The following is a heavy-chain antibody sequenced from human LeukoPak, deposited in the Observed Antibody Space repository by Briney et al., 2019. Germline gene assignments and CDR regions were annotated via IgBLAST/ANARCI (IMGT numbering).Heavy chain of an antibody. V-gene: IGHV1-24*01. J-gene: IGHJ4*02. CDR3: ATSPAGNWNYGGNFDY. Sequence: GASVKVSCKVSGYTLTELSMHWVRQAPGKGLEWMGGFDPEDGETIYAQKFQGRVTMTEDTSTDTAYMELSSLRSEDTAVYYCATSPAGNWNYGGNFDYWGQGTLVTVSS. D-gene: IGHD1-7*01. CDR1: GYTLTELS. CDR2: FDPEDGET.